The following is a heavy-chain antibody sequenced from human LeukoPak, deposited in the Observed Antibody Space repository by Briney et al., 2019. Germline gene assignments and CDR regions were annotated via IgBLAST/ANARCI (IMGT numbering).Heavy chain of an antibody. J-gene: IGHJ4*02. CDR3: ARELEMATIYSYFDY. CDR1: GDSVSSNSAA. CDR2: TYYRSKWYN. D-gene: IGHD5-24*01. Sequence: SQTLSLTCAISGDSVSSNSAAWNWIRQSPSRGLEWLGRTYYRSKWYNDYAVSLKSRITINPNTSKNQFSLQLNSVTHEDTAVYYCARELEMATIYSYFDYWGQGTLVTVSS. V-gene: IGHV6-1*01.